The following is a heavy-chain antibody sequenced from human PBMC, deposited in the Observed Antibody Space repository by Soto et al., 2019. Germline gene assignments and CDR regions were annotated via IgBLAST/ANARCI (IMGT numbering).Heavy chain of an antibody. V-gene: IGHV2-70*01. J-gene: IGHJ4*02. Sequence: VGRIRQSPGKALEHLAHIAWGDTKHFNAFLKTRLTISKGTSTGQVVLTMTNVVPVDTATYYCARITTTLTSFDYWGPGTLVTVSS. CDR2: IAWGDTK. D-gene: IGHD4-4*01. CDR3: ARITTTLTSFDY.